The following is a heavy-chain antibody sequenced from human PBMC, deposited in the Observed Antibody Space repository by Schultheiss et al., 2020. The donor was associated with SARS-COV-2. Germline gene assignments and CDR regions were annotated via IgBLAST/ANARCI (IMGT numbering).Heavy chain of an antibody. CDR1: GGSISSSSYC. Sequence: SETLSLTCTVSGGSISSSSYCWSWIRQPPGKGLEWIGYIYYSGSTNYNPSLKSRVNISVDTSKNQFSLKLSSVTAADTAVYYCARVDRRVIDYWGQGTLVTVSS. V-gene: IGHV4-61*05. J-gene: IGHJ4*02. D-gene: IGHD2-15*01. CDR2: IYYSGST. CDR3: ARVDRRVIDY.